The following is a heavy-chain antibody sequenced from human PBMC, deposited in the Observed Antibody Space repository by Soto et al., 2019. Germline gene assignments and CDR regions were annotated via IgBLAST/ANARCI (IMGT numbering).Heavy chain of an antibody. CDR3: AGRGEVEVTGFVY. CDR2: ISGSGGSS. D-gene: IGHD3-22*01. V-gene: IGHV3-23*01. J-gene: IGHJ4*02. CDR1: GFTFINYG. Sequence: EVQLLESGGGLIQPGGSLRLSCAASGFTFINYGMGWVRQAPGKGLEWVSSISGSGGSSYHADSVRGRITISRDNSKNTLFLQMNNLRAEGTAIYYCAGRGEVEVTGFVYWGQGTMVTVSS.